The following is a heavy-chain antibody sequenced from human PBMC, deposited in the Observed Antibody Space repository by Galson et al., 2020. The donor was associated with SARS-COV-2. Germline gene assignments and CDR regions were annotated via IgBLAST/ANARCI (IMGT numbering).Heavy chain of an antibody. CDR2: IDWDDDK. D-gene: IGHD3-10*01. Sequence: SGPTLVKPTETLTLTFTISGFSLSTSGMCVSWIRQPRGKALEWLARIDWDDDKYYNTSLKTRLTISKDASKNQVVLTMTNMDPVDTATYYCARVRRGSSASAGGYYYYMDVWGKGTTVTVSS. V-gene: IGHV2-70*11. J-gene: IGHJ6*03. CDR3: ARVRRGSSASAGGYYYYMDV. CDR1: GFSLSTSGMC.